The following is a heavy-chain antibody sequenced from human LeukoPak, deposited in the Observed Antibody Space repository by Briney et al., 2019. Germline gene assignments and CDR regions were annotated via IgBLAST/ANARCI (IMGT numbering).Heavy chain of an antibody. D-gene: IGHD5-18*01. Sequence: SSETLSLTCTVSGGSISTSSYYWGWIRQPPGRGLEWIGSIHYSGTTYYNPSLKGRVTISVDTSKNQFSLKLSSMPATDTAVYYCARHRGYSYGPIGYWGQGTLVTVSS. CDR3: ARHRGYSYGPIGY. CDR2: IHYSGTT. V-gene: IGHV4-39*01. CDR1: GGSISTSSYY. J-gene: IGHJ4*02.